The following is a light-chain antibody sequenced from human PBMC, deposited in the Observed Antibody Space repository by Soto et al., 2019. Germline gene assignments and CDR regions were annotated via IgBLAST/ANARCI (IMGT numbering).Light chain of an antibody. CDR1: SSNLGANYD. V-gene: IGLV1-40*01. CDR3: QSYDSSLSGVV. Sequence: QSALTQSPSVSGAPGQRVTISCTGSSSNLGANYDVHWYQQLPGTAPKLLIYDNTNRPSGVPDRFSGSKSGTSASLVITGLQAEDEADYYCQSYDSSLSGVVFGGGTQLTVL. J-gene: IGLJ2*01. CDR2: DNT.